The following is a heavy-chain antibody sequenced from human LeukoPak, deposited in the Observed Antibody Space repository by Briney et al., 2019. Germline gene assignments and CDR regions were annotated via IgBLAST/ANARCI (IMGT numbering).Heavy chain of an antibody. Sequence: PSETLSLTCTVSGGSISSSSYYWGWIRQPPGKGLEWVGSIYYSGSAYYNRSLERRVTISVHTSKNEFSLKLISVTAADTAVYYCARHYGSGSSYYYSYMDVWGKGTTVTISS. D-gene: IGHD3-10*01. V-gene: IGHV4-39*01. CDR3: ARHYGSGSSYYYSYMDV. J-gene: IGHJ6*03. CDR2: IYYSGSA. CDR1: GGSISSSSYY.